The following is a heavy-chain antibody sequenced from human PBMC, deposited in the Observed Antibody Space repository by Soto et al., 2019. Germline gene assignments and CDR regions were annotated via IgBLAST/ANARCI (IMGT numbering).Heavy chain of an antibody. CDR3: ARSRRVWTKSGSYYGYYYYGMDV. D-gene: IGHD3-10*01. J-gene: IGHJ6*02. Sequence: SETLSLTCAVYGGSFSGYYWSWIRQPPGKGLEWIGEINHSGSTNYNPSLKSRVTISVDTSKNQFSLKLSSVTAADTAVYYCARSRRVWTKSGSYYGYYYYGMDVWGQGTTVTVSS. CDR2: INHSGST. V-gene: IGHV4-34*01. CDR1: GGSFSGYY.